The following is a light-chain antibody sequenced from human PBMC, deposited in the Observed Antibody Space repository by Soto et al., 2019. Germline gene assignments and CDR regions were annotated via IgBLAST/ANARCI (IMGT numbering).Light chain of an antibody. CDR3: SSYTSSSNYV. Sequence: QSVLTQPASVAGSPGQSITISCTGTSSDVGGYTYVSWYQLHPGKVPKLMIYEVGDRPSGVSNRFSGSKSGNTASLTISGLQAEDEADYYCSSYTSSSNYVFGTGTKLTVL. CDR2: EVG. J-gene: IGLJ1*01. CDR1: SSDVGGYTY. V-gene: IGLV2-14*01.